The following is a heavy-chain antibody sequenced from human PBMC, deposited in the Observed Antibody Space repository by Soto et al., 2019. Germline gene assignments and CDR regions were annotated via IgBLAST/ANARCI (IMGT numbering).Heavy chain of an antibody. J-gene: IGHJ6*02. D-gene: IGHD4-17*01. V-gene: IGHV4-31*03. CDR2: IYYSGST. CDR1: GGSISSGGYY. CDR3: ARNGDYAPYYYGMDV. Sequence: QVQLQESGPGLVKPSQTLFLTCTVSGGSISSGGYYWSWIRQHPGKGLEWIGYIYYSGSTYYNPSLKSRVTISVDTSKNQFSLKLSSVTAADTAVYYCARNGDYAPYYYGMDVWGQGTTVTVSS.